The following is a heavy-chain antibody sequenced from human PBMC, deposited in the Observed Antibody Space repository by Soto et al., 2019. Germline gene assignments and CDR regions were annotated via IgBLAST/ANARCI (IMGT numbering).Heavy chain of an antibody. J-gene: IGHJ5*02. CDR3: VRRHVSATGIDWFDP. V-gene: IGHV1-3*01. CDR1: GYTFTSYG. Sequence: ASVKVSCKASGYTFTSYGIHWVRQAPGQRLEWMGWINAANGDTKYSPKFQGRVTITRDTSASTAYMELSSLRSEDTAVYYCVRRHVSATGIDWFDPWGKGTLVTVSS. CDR2: INAANGDT. D-gene: IGHD6-13*01.